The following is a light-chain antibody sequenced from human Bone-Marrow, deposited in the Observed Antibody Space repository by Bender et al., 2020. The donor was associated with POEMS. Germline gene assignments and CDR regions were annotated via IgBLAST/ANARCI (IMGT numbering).Light chain of an antibody. J-gene: IGLJ1*01. Sequence: QSALTQPASVSGSPGQSITISCTGTSSDVGGYNFVSWYQQHPGEVPKLMIYDVSDRPSGVSNRFSGSKSGNTASLTISGLQAEDEADYYCSSYTASNTYVFGTGTQVTVL. CDR1: SSDVGGYNF. V-gene: IGLV2-14*03. CDR2: DVS. CDR3: SSYTASNTYV.